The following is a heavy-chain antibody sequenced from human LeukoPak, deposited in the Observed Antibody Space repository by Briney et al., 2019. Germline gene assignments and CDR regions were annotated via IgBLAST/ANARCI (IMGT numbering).Heavy chain of an antibody. J-gene: IGHJ5*02. CDR2: IYYSGST. V-gene: IGHV4-59*01. D-gene: IGHD2/OR15-2a*01. CDR3: ARDNSQIWFDP. Sequence: SETLSLTCTVSGGSISSYYWSWIRQPPGKGLEWIGYIYYSGSTNYNPSLKSRVTISVDTSKNQFSLKLSSVTAADTAVYYCARDNSQIWFDPWGQGTLVTVSS. CDR1: GGSISSYY.